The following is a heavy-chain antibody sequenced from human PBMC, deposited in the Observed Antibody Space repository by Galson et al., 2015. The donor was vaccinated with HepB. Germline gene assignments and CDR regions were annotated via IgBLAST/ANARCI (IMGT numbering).Heavy chain of an antibody. V-gene: IGHV3-30*04. D-gene: IGHD1-1*01. CDR1: GFTFSSYA. CDR2: ISYDGSNK. Sequence: SLRLSCAASGFTFSSYAMHWVRQAPGKGLEWVAVISYDGSNKYYADSVKGRFTISRDNSKNTLYLQMNSLRAEDTAVYYCARDGVQLERRGYFDYWGQGTLVTVSS. CDR3: ARDGVQLERRGYFDY. J-gene: IGHJ4*02.